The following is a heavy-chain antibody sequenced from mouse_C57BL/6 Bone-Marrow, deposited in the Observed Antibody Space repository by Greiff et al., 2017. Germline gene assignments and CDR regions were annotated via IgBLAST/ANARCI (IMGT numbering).Heavy chain of an antibody. CDR1: GFTFSSYG. CDR2: ISSGGGYT. V-gene: IGHV5-6*01. CDR3: ARWGLLCGFDY. J-gene: IGHJ2*01. D-gene: IGHD2-3*01. Sequence: EVQLVESGADLVKPGGSLKLSCAASGFTFSSYGMPWVRQTPDKRLEWVATISSGGGYTYYPDSVKGRFTIARDNAENTPYLQMSSLRSEDTAMYYCARWGLLCGFDYWGQGTTLTVSA.